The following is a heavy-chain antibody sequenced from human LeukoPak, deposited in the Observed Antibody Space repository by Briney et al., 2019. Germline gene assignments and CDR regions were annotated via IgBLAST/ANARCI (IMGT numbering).Heavy chain of an antibody. J-gene: IGHJ4*02. Sequence: PGRSLRLSCAASGFTFRSYWMSWVRQAPGKGLEWVANIKQDGSEKYYVDSVKGRFTISRDNAKNSLYLQMNSLRAEDTAVYYCASEAAAGTFDYWGQGTLVTVSS. V-gene: IGHV3-7*01. CDR2: IKQDGSEK. D-gene: IGHD6-13*01. CDR3: ASEAAAGTFDY. CDR1: GFTFRSYW.